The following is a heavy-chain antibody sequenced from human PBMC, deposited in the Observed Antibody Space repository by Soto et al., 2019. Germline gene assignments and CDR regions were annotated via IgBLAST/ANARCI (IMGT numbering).Heavy chain of an antibody. CDR3: ARGSDRNGYYEGFDY. CDR2: IYHSGTT. V-gene: IGHV4-30-2*01. D-gene: IGHD3-22*01. J-gene: IGHJ4*02. CDR1: GGSISSSTYS. Sequence: QLQLQESGSGLVKPSQTLSLTCGVSGGSISSSTYSWNWIRQPPGKGLEWIGHIYHSGTTNYNPSLKRRVTISVDRSKNEFSLKLSSVTAADTAVYYCARGSDRNGYYEGFDYWGQGTLATVSS.